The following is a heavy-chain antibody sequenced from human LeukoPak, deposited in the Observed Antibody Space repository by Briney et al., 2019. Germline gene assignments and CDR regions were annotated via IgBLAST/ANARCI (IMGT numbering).Heavy chain of an antibody. Sequence: PSETLSLTCTVSGGSISSGNYYWTWIRQPAGKALEWIGRIYASGSTNCNPSLKSRVTISVDTSKNQFSLKLSSVTAADTAVYYCARRGNLATSQWGQGTLVTVSS. CDR3: ARRGNLATSQ. CDR1: GGSISSGNYY. J-gene: IGHJ4*02. D-gene: IGHD1-14*01. V-gene: IGHV4-61*02. CDR2: IYASGST.